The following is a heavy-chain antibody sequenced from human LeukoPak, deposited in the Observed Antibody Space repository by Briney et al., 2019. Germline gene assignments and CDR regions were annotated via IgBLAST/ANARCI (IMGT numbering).Heavy chain of an antibody. J-gene: IGHJ4*02. CDR2: IHYTGST. V-gene: IGHV4-59*01. CDR3: ARYYIAAGFDY. CDR1: GVSISTYY. Sequence: SETLSLTCSVSGVSISTYYWSWIRQPPGKGLEWMGYIHYTGSTNYNPSLKSRVTISVDTSKRQLSLMLRSVTAADTAVYYCARYYIAAGFDYWGQGTLVTVSS. D-gene: IGHD6-25*01.